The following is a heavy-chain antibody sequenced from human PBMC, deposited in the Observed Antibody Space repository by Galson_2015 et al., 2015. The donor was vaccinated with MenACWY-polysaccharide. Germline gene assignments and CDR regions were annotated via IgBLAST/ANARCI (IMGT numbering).Heavy chain of an antibody. Sequence: SLRLSCAASGFTFTSYWMSWVRQAPGKGLEWVAVISYDGSNKYYADSVKGRFTISRDDSKNTLYLQMNSLRAEDTAVYYCAKDYCSGGSCSVDYWGQGTLVTVSS. CDR1: GFTFTSYW. V-gene: IGHV3-30*18. D-gene: IGHD2-15*01. CDR2: ISYDGSNK. CDR3: AKDYCSGGSCSVDY. J-gene: IGHJ4*02.